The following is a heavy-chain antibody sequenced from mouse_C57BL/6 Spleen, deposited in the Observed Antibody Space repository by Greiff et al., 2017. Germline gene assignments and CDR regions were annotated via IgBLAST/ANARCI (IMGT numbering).Heavy chain of an antibody. CDR3: ARAPYGRSFSHWYFDV. Sequence: EVMLVESEGGLVQPGSSMKLSCTASGFTFSDYYMAWVRQVPEKGLEWVANINYDGSSTYYLDSLKSRFIISRDNAKNILYLQMSSLKSEDTATYYCARAPYGRSFSHWYFDVWGTGTTVTVSS. CDR2: INYDGSST. CDR1: GFTFSDYY. J-gene: IGHJ1*03. V-gene: IGHV5-16*01. D-gene: IGHD1-1*01.